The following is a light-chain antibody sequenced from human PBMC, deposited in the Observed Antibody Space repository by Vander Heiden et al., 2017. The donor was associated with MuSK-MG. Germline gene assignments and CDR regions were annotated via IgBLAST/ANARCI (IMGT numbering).Light chain of an antibody. Sequence: DTVMTQPLASLVVPLGARATTHCKSSQSVLYSSNNKSYLAWYQQKPGQPPKLLIYWASTRESGVPDRFSGSGSGTDFTLTISSLQAEDVAVYYCQQYYSTPYTFGQGTKLEIK. CDR1: QSVLYSSNNKSY. J-gene: IGKJ2*01. CDR3: QQYYSTPYT. V-gene: IGKV4-1*01. CDR2: WAS.